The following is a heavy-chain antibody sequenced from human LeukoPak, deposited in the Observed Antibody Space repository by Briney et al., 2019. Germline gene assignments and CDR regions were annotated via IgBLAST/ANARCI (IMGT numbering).Heavy chain of an antibody. CDR1: GFTFSSYS. Sequence: GGSLRLSCAASGFTFSSYSMNWVRQAPGKGLEWVSSISGSSSYIYYADSVKGRFTISRDNAENSLYLQMYSLRAEDTAVYYCARDARPYDILTGYSIYFDYWGQGTLVTVSS. CDR2: ISGSSSYI. D-gene: IGHD3-9*01. CDR3: ARDARPYDILTGYSIYFDY. V-gene: IGHV3-21*01. J-gene: IGHJ4*02.